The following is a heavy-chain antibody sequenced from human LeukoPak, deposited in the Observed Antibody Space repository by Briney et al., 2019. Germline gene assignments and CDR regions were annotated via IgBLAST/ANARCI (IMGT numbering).Heavy chain of an antibody. CDR1: GFTFSSYG. D-gene: IGHD2-2*01. CDR3: ANGGGVVVPASIGVDY. Sequence: GRSLRLSCAASGFTFSSYGMRGVRQAPGKGLEWVAVISYDGSNKYYADSVKGRFTITRDNSKNTLYLQMNSLRAEDTAVYYCANGGGVVVPASIGVDYWGQGTLVTVSS. V-gene: IGHV3-30*18. CDR2: ISYDGSNK. J-gene: IGHJ4*02.